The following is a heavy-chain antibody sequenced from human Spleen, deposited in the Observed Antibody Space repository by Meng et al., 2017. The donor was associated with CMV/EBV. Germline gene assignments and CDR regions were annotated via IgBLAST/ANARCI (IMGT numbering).Heavy chain of an antibody. Sequence: LSCAASGFTFSSYGMNWVRQAPGKGLEWVAVIWYDGSNKYYADSVRGRFTISRDNSKKTLYLQMNSLRAEDTAVYYCAAYSSSWVFDYWGQGTLVTVSS. J-gene: IGHJ4*02. D-gene: IGHD6-13*01. CDR3: AAYSSSWVFDY. CDR2: IWYDGSNK. CDR1: GFTFSSYG. V-gene: IGHV3-33*01.